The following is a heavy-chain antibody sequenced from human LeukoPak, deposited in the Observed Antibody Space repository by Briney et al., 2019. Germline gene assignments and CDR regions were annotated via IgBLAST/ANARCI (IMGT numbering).Heavy chain of an antibody. CDR1: GFTFSSYA. J-gene: IGHJ6*02. CDR2: ISHDGSNK. V-gene: IGHV3-30-3*01. CDR3: ARGQLAADYYYGMDV. Sequence: GGSLRLSCAASGFTFSSYAMHWVRQAPGKGLEWVAVISHDGSNKYYADSVKGRFTISRDNSKNTLYLQMNSLRAEDTAVYYCARGQLAADYYYGMDVWGQGTTVTVSS. D-gene: IGHD6-6*01.